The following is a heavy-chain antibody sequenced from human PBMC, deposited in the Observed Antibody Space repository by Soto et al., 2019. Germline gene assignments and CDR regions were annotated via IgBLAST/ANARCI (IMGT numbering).Heavy chain of an antibody. CDR2: IYYSGST. Sequence: SETLSLTCTVSGGSVSSGSYYWSWIRQPPGKGLEWIGHIYYSGSTNYNPSLKSRVTISVDTSKNQFSLKLSSVTAADTAVYYCARDGLGWGYSSSDSGMDVWGQGTTVTVSS. CDR1: GGSVSSGSYY. D-gene: IGHD6-6*01. CDR3: ARDGLGWGYSSSDSGMDV. V-gene: IGHV4-61*01. J-gene: IGHJ6*02.